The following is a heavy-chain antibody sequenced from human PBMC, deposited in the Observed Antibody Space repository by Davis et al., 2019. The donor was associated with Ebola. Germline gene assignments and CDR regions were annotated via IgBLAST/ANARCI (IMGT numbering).Heavy chain of an antibody. D-gene: IGHD4-17*01. CDR1: GFTVSSNY. V-gene: IGHV3-53*01. J-gene: IGHJ4*02. CDR2: IYSGGTT. Sequence: GESLKISCAASGFTVSSNYMSWVRQAPGKGLEWVSVIYSGGTTSYADSVRGRFTISSDNSRNTLYLQMNSLRPEDTAVYYCARPHDYGDYQIHWGQGTLVTVSS. CDR3: ARPHDYGDYQIH.